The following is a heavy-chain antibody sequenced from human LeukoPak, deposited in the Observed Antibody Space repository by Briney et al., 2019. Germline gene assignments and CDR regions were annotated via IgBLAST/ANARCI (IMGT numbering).Heavy chain of an antibody. D-gene: IGHD3-22*01. CDR3: ARAPSEIGGYYPEYVRH. CDR2: IKSDGRT. CDR1: GFTFSNYW. J-gene: IGHJ1*01. V-gene: IGHV3-74*01. Sequence: GGSLRLSCAAAGFTFSNYWMHWVRQAPGKGLVWVSRIKSDGRTNYADSVKGRFTISRDNAKNTVSLQMNSLRAEDTGVYYCARAPSEIGGYYPEYVRHWGQGTLVTVSS.